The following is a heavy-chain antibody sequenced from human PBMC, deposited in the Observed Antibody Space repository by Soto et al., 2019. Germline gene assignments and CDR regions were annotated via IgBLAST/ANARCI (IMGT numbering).Heavy chain of an antibody. J-gene: IGHJ6*02. V-gene: IGHV1-2*04. CDR3: ARGDSTDCSNGVCSFFYNHDMDV. CDR1: GYSFTDYH. Sequence: AASVKVSCKASGYSFTDYHIRWVRQAPGQGLEWLGRINPKSGGTSTAQKFQGWVTMTTDTSISTASMELTRLTSDDTAIYYCARGDSTDCSNGVCSFFYNHDMDVWGQGTTVTVSS. CDR2: INPKSGGT. D-gene: IGHD2-8*01.